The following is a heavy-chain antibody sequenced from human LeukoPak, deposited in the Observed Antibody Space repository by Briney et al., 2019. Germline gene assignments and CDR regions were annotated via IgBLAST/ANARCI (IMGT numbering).Heavy chain of an antibody. J-gene: IGHJ3*02. Sequence: GGSLRLSCAASGFTFSRYAMSWVRQAPGKGLEWVSGISGGGGSTYYADSVKGRLTISRDNSKNTLYLQMNSLRAEDTAVYYRAKGRQYSGSYDAFDIWGQGTMVTVPS. CDR3: AKGRQYSGSYDAFDI. CDR2: ISGGGGST. D-gene: IGHD1-26*01. V-gene: IGHV3-23*01. CDR1: GFTFSRYA.